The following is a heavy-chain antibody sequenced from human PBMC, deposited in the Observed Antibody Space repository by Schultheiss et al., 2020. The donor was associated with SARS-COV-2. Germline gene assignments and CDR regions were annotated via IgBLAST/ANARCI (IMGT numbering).Heavy chain of an antibody. J-gene: IGHJ6*02. V-gene: IGHV4-34*09. Sequence: SQTLSLTCAVYGGSFSGYYWSWIRQPPGKGLEWIGEINHSGSTYYNPSLKSLVTISVDTSKNQFSLKLSSVTAADTAVYYCAAYDFWSTYGMDVWGQGTTVTVSS. CDR1: GGSFSGYY. CDR3: AAYDFWSTYGMDV. D-gene: IGHD3-3*01. CDR2: INHSGST.